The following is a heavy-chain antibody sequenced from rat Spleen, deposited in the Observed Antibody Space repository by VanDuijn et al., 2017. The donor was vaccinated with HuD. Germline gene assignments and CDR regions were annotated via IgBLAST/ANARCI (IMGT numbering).Heavy chain of an antibody. V-gene: IGHV5-29*01. D-gene: IGHD1-11*01. J-gene: IGHJ2*01. CDR1: GFTFSNYG. CDR2: ISYDGSST. CDR3: ARGDYGGYSEPYYFDY. Sequence: EVQLVESDGGLVQPGRSLKLSCAASGFTFSNYGMAWVRQAPTKGLEWVATISYDGSSTYYRDSVKGRFTISRDNAKSTLYLQMDSLRSEDTATYYCARGDYGGYSEPYYFDYWGQGVMVTVSS.